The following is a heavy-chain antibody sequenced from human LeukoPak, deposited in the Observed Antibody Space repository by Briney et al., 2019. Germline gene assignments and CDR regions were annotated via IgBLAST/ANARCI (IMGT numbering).Heavy chain of an antibody. CDR3: AREKYYYGSGP. V-gene: IGHV4-30-4*08. D-gene: IGHD3-10*01. Sequence: SETLSLTCTVSGGSFSSGDYYWSWIRQPPGKGLEWIGYIYYSGSTYYNPSLKSRVTISVDTSKNQFSLKLSSVTAADTAVYYCAREKYYYGSGPWGQGTLVTVSS. J-gene: IGHJ4*02. CDR1: GGSFSSGDYY. CDR2: IYYSGST.